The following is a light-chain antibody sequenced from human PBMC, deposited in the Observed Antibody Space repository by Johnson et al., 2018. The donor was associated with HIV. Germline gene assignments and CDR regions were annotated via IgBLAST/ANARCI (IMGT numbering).Light chain of an antibody. J-gene: IGLJ1*01. CDR1: SSNIGNNY. CDR2: DNN. Sequence: QSVLTQPPSMSAAPGQRVTISCSGSSSNIGNNYVSWYQQVPGAAPKLLIYDNNRRPSGIPDRFSGSKSGTSATLGITGLQTGDEADFYCGTWDSSLSRGGFETGTKFPVL. V-gene: IGLV1-51*01. CDR3: GTWDSSLSRGG.